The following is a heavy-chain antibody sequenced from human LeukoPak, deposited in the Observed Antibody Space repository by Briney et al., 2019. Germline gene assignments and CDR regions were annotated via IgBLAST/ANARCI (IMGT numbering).Heavy chain of an antibody. V-gene: IGHV3-23*01. Sequence: ETLSLTCTVSGVSITTHYWSWIRQPPGKGLEWVSLISGSGGSTYYADVVKGRFTISRDNSKNALYLRMNSLRAEDTAVYYCAHWGSSGPFDYWGQGTLVTVSS. CDR3: AHWGSSGPFDY. D-gene: IGHD6-6*01. CDR2: ISGSGGST. CDR1: GVSITTHY. J-gene: IGHJ4*02.